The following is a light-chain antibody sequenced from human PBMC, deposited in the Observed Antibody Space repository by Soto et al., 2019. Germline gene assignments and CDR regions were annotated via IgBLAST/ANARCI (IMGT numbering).Light chain of an antibody. CDR2: DVN. CDR3: CSYAGGWV. J-gene: IGLJ3*02. Sequence: QSALTQPRSVSGSPGQSVTISCTGTSSDVGGYNYVSWYQQYPGKAPKLMIYDVNKRPSGVPDRFSGSKSGNTASLTISGLQAADEADYYCCSYAGGWVFGGGTKLTVL. CDR1: SSDVGGYNY. V-gene: IGLV2-11*01.